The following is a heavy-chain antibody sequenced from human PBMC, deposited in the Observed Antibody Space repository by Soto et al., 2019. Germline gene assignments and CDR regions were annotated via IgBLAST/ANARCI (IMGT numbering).Heavy chain of an antibody. CDR1: GGSISSSDYW. D-gene: IGHD6-13*01. CDR3: ARQIGRGSWSLDH. Sequence: QLQLQESGPGLVKPAETLSLTCTVSGGSISSSDYWWGWIRQPPGKGLEWIGSIYYTASTYYNPSLKSRVIISVDTSKNQFSLRLSSVTAADTAVYYCARQIGRGSWSLDHWGQGTLVTVSS. V-gene: IGHV4-39*01. J-gene: IGHJ4*02. CDR2: IYYTAST.